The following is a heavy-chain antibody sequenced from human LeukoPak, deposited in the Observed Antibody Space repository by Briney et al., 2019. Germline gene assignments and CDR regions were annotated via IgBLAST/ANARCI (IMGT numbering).Heavy chain of an antibody. J-gene: IGHJ5*02. CDR3: ARHLGDSSGHDRFDP. CDR1: GGSFSGYY. Sequence: SETLSLTCAVYGGSFSGYYWSWIRQPPGKGLEWIGEINHSGSTNYNPSLKSRVTISVDTSKNQFSLKLSSVTAADTAVYYCARHLGDSSGHDRFDPWGQGTLVTVSS. D-gene: IGHD3-22*01. V-gene: IGHV4-34*01. CDR2: INHSGST.